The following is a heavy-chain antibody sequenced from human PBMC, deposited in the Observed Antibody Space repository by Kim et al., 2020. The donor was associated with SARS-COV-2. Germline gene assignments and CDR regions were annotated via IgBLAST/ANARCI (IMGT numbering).Heavy chain of an antibody. CDR2: IWNDGSKR. Sequence: WGSLRLSCAASGFSITTYGVHWVRQAPGKGLERVAVIWNDGSKRYYADSVQGRFSISRDISRNTLYLEMNSLRADDTAIYYCARDAGTSLDYWGQGTLVTVSS. J-gene: IGHJ4*02. V-gene: IGHV3-33*08. D-gene: IGHD6-13*01. CDR3: ARDAGTSLDY. CDR1: GFSITTYG.